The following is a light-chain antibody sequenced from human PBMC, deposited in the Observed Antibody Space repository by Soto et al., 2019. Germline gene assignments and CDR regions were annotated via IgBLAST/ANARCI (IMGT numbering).Light chain of an antibody. CDR2: LNSDGSH. Sequence: QPVLTQSPSASASLGASVKLTCTLSSGHSSYAIAWHQQQPEKGPRYLMNLNSDGSHSKGDGIPDRFSGSSSGAERYLTISSFQSEDEADYYCQTWGTGIQVFGGGTKVTVL. CDR3: QTWGTGIQV. V-gene: IGLV4-69*01. J-gene: IGLJ2*01. CDR1: SGHSSYA.